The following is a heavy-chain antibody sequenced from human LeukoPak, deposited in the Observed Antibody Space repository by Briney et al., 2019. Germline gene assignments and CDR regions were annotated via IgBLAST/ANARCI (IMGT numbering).Heavy chain of an antibody. CDR2: VNHSGST. CDR3: ARALRGYFDY. J-gene: IGHJ4*02. D-gene: IGHD3-10*01. CDR1: GGSFSSYY. V-gene: IGHV4-34*01. Sequence: SETLSLTCAVYGGSFSSYYWSWIRQPPGKGLEWIGEVNHSGSTNYNPSLKSRVTISVDTSKNQFSLKLSSVTAADTAVYYCARALRGYFDYWGQGTLVTVSS.